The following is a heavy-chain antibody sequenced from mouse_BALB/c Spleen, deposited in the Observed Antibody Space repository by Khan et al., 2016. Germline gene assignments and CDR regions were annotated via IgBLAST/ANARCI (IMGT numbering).Heavy chain of an antibody. CDR2: IYPGDGDT. J-gene: IGHJ4*01. CDR3: ARTAIGAMDY. V-gene: IGHV1-82*01. Sequence: QVQLKQSGPELVKPGASVKISCKASGYAFSRSWMNWVKQRPGQGLEWIGRIYPGDGDTHYNEKFRGKAIMTADKSSSTAYMHLSSQTSVDSAVYFCARTAIGAMDYWGQGTSVTVSS. D-gene: IGHD1-2*01. CDR1: GYAFSRSW.